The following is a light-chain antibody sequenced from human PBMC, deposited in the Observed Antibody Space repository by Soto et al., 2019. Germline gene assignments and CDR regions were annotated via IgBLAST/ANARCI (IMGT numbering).Light chain of an antibody. CDR2: GNS. Sequence: QSVLTQPPSVSGAPGQRVTISFTGSSSNIGAGYDVPWYQQLPGTDPKLLIYGNSNRPSGVPDRFSGSKSATSASLAITGLQAEDEADYYCHSYDSSLSGYVFGTGTKLTVL. J-gene: IGLJ1*01. CDR1: SSNIGAGYD. CDR3: HSYDSSLSGYV. V-gene: IGLV1-40*01.